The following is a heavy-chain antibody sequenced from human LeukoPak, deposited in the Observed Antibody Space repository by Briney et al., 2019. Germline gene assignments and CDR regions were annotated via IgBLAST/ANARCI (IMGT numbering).Heavy chain of an antibody. CDR3: ARDSLTLRGVDYYYMDV. CDR1: GYTFTGYY. D-gene: IGHD3-10*01. J-gene: IGHJ6*03. Sequence: ASVKLSCKASGYTFTGYYMHWVRQAPGQGLEWMGRINPNSGGTNYAQKFQGRVTMTRDTSVTTGYMELTRLRSDDTAVYFCARDSLTLRGVDYYYMDVWGKGTTVTVSS. V-gene: IGHV1-2*06. CDR2: INPNSGGT.